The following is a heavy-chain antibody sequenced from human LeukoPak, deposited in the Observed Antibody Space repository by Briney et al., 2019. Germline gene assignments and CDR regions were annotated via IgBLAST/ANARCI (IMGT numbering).Heavy chain of an antibody. J-gene: IGHJ2*01. D-gene: IGHD7-27*01. Sequence: GGSLRLSCAASGFTFSTYSMNWVRQAPGKGLEWVSYISPSSGTIYYADSVRGRFTISRDNAWNSLYLQMNSLRDEDTAVYYCARKLGMGWYFDLWGRGTLITVSS. CDR3: ARKLGMGWYFDL. CDR2: ISPSSGTI. V-gene: IGHV3-48*02. CDR1: GFTFSTYS.